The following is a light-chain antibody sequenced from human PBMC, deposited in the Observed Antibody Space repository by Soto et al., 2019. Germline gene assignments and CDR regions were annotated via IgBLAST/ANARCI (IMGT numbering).Light chain of an antibody. J-gene: IGKJ2*01. V-gene: IGKV3-20*01. CDR3: QQYGSSPYT. CDR2: SAS. Sequence: DIVLTQSPGTLSLSPGERATLSCRASQSVSSSYLAWYQQKPGQAPRLLIYSASSRATGIPDRFSGSGSGTDFTLTISRLEPEDFAVYYCQQYGSSPYTFGQGTKLVIK. CDR1: QSVSSSY.